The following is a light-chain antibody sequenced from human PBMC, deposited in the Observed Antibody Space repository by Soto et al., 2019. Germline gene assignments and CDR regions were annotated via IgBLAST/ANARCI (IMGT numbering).Light chain of an antibody. J-gene: IGLJ1*01. V-gene: IGLV3-21*02. CDR2: DDS. CDR1: NIGSES. Sequence: VLTQPPSVSGAPGQTARITCGGNNIGSESVHWYQQRPGQAPVLVVYDDSDRPSGIPERFSGSNSANTATLTISRVEAGDEADYYCQVWYSSTDLYVFGSGTKLTVL. CDR3: QVWYSSTDLYV.